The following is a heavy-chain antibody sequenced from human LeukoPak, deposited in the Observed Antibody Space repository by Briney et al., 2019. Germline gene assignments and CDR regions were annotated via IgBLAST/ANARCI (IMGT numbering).Heavy chain of an antibody. CDR1: GFIFSSYA. V-gene: IGHV3-23*01. J-gene: IGHJ4*02. Sequence: GGSLRLSCAASGFIFSSYAMSWVRQAPGKGLECVSVIGGSGRTTDYADSVKGRFTISRDNSKDTLYLQLNSLRAEDTALYYCAKWAARGDGLPRSHFDYWGQGILVTVSS. CDR2: IGGSGRTT. CDR3: AKWAARGDGLPRSHFDY. D-gene: IGHD2-21*02.